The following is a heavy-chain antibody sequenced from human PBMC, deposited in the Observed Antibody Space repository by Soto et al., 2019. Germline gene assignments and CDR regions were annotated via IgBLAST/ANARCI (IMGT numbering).Heavy chain of an antibody. V-gene: IGHV1-2*02. CDR3: ARAVTMVRGANWFDP. Sequence: SVQVSFQDSCFSFTGYYIHWRRQAPGQGLEWMGWINAHSGGTEYAQKFQGRVTLTRDTSIATDYLSSVTAADTAVYYCARAVTMVRGANWFDPWGQGTLVTVSS. CDR2: INAHSGGT. D-gene: IGHD3-10*01. J-gene: IGHJ5*02. CDR1: CFSFTGYY.